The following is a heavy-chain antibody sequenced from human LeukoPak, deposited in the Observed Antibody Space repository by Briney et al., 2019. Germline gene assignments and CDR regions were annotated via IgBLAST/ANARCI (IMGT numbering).Heavy chain of an antibody. D-gene: IGHD2-2*01. CDR1: GLTFSSYA. CDR2: ISGSGVST. J-gene: IGHJ4*02. CDR3: AKGGDCTSTNCYQDY. V-gene: IGHV3-23*01. Sequence: PGGSLRLSCVVSGLTFSSYAMSWVRQAPGKGLEWVSTISGSGVSTYYADSVKGRFTISRDNSKNTLYLQMSSLRADDTAVYYCAKGGDCTSTNCYQDYWGQGTLVTVSS.